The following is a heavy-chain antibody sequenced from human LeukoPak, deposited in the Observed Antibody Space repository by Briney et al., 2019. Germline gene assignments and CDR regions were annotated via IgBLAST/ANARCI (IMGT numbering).Heavy chain of an antibody. CDR1: GYTFTSYG. V-gene: IGHV1-18*01. CDR3: ARDSTSMVGFYYYGMDV. J-gene: IGHJ6*02. CDR2: ISAYNGNT. Sequence: ASLKVSCKASGYTFTSYGISWVRQAPGQGLECMGWISAYNGNTNYAQKLQGRVTMTTDTSTSTAYMELRSLRSDDTAVYYCARDSTSMVGFYYYGMDVWGQGTTVTVSS. D-gene: IGHD2-8*01.